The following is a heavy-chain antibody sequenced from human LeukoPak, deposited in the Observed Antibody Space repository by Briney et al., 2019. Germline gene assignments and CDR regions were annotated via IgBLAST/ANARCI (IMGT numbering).Heavy chain of an antibody. CDR1: GNSFGDYY. Sequence: KPSETLSLTCTVSGNSFGDYYWSWIRQPAGKGLEWIGRIYTSGSTTYNPSLKSRVTMSVDTSKSQFSLKLSSVTAADTAVYYCARGIVGPTGYYYYMDVWGKGTTVTISS. CDR2: IYTSGST. J-gene: IGHJ6*03. D-gene: IGHD1-26*01. CDR3: ARGIVGPTGYYYYMDV. V-gene: IGHV4-4*07.